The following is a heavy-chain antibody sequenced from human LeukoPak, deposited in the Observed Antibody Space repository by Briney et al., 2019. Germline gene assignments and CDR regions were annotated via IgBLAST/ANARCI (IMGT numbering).Heavy chain of an antibody. J-gene: IGHJ4*02. CDR1: GGSFSGYY. CDR3: ARVTGYMIEDYFDY. Sequence: SETLSLTCAVYGGSFSGYYWTWLRQPPGKGLEWIGEINHSGSTNYNPSLKSRVTISVDTSKNQFSLKLSSVTAADTAVYYCARVTGYMIEDYFDYWGQGTLVTVSS. D-gene: IGHD3-22*01. CDR2: INHSGST. V-gene: IGHV4-34*01.